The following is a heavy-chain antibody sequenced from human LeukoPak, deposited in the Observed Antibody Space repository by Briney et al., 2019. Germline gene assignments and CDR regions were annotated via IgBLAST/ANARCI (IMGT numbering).Heavy chain of an antibody. CDR1: GGSFSGYY. CDR2: INHSGST. D-gene: IGHD4-17*01. CDR3: ARENYGDYKTDYYYYYGMDV. V-gene: IGHV4-34*01. J-gene: IGHJ6*02. Sequence: PSETRSLTWAVDGGSFSGYYWSWIRQPPGKGLEWIGEINHSGSTNYNPSLKSRVTRSVDTSKNQFSLKLSSVTAADTAVYYCARENYGDYKTDYYYYYGMDVWGQGTTVTVSS.